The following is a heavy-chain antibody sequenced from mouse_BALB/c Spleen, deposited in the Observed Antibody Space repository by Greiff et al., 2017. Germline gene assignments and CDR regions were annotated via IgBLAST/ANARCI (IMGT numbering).Heavy chain of an antibody. CDR2: INPSTGYT. D-gene: IGHD1-1*01. CDR3: ARSYYGSSRY. V-gene: IGHV1-7*01. J-gene: IGHJ2*01. CDR1: GYTFTSYW. Sequence: VQLQESGAELAKPGASVKMSCKASGYTFTSYWMHWVKQRPGQGLEWIGYINPSTGYTEYNQKFKDKATLTADKSSSTAYMQLSSLTSEDSAVYYCARSYYGSSRYWGQGTTLTVSS.